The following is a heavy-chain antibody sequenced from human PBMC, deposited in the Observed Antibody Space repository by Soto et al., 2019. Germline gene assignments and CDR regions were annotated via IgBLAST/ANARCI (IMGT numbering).Heavy chain of an antibody. V-gene: IGHV3-21*01. CDR1: GFTFSSYS. CDR2: ISSSSSYI. CDR3: ARADYGDYYYYGMDV. Sequence: GGSLRLSCAASGFTFSSYSMNWVRQAPGKGLEWVSSISSSSSYIYYADSVKGRFTISRDNAKNSLYLQLTSLRAEDTAVYSCARADYGDYYYYGMDVWGQGTTVTGSS. J-gene: IGHJ6*02. D-gene: IGHD4-17*01.